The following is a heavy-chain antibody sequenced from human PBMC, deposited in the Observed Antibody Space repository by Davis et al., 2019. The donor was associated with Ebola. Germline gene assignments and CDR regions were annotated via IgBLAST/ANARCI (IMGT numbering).Heavy chain of an antibody. J-gene: IGHJ4*02. Sequence: GESLKISCAASGFTFNSYAMSWVRQAPGKGLEWVSSISVSGENTYYADSVKGRFTISRDKSKNTLFLQMNSLRAEDTAVYYCVGNDYWGQGTLLVVSS. CDR3: VGNDY. CDR1: GFTFNSYA. V-gene: IGHV3-23*01. CDR2: ISVSGENT. D-gene: IGHD4-23*01.